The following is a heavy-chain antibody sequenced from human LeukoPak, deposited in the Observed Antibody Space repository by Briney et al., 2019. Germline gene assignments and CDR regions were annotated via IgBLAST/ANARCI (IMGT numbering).Heavy chain of an antibody. V-gene: IGHV4-34*01. J-gene: IGHJ4*02. D-gene: IGHD1-1*01. CDR1: GGSFSGYY. CDR3: ASSSITTGYFDY. Sequence: SETLSLICAVYGGSFSGYYWSWIRQPPGKGLEWIGEINHSGSTNYNPSLKSRVTISVDTSKNQFSLKLSSVTAADTAVYYCASSSITTGYFDYWGQGTLVTVSS. CDR2: INHSGST.